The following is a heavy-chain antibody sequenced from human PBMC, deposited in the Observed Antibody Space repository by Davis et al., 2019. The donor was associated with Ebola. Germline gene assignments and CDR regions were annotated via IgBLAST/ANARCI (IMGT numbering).Heavy chain of an antibody. CDR1: GGSFSGYY. J-gene: IGHJ3*02. CDR2: IYYSGST. CDR3: ARTRRDGYNNPDAFDI. D-gene: IGHD5-24*01. Sequence: SETLSLTCAVYGGSFSGYYWSWIRQPPGKGLEYIGYIYYSGSTNYNPSLKSRVTISVDTSKNQFSLKLSSVTAADTAVYYCARTRRDGYNNPDAFDIWGQGTMVTVSS. V-gene: IGHV4-59*01.